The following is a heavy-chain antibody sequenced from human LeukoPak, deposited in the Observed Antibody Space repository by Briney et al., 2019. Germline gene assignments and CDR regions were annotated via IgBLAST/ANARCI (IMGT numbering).Heavy chain of an antibody. V-gene: IGHV4-61*02. Sequence: PSQTLSLTCAISGASIASGSYHWDWIRQPVGSRPEYIGRISAGGRTNYNPSLKSRLTISMDTSKNHVSLRLSSVTAADTALYYCTRGGHDYGGSFDTWGQGILVTVSS. CDR2: ISAGGRT. J-gene: IGHJ5*02. CDR1: GASIASGSYH. D-gene: IGHD4-23*01. CDR3: TRGGHDYGGSFDT.